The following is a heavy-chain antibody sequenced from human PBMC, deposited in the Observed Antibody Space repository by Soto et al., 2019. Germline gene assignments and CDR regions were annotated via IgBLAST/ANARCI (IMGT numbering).Heavy chain of an antibody. V-gene: IGHV4-59*08. CDR2: IYYSGST. CDR1: GGSISSYY. CDR3: ARLQREQLVGDYFDY. Sequence: SETLSLTCTVSGGSISSYYWSWIRQPPGKGLEWIGYIYYSGSTNYNPSLKSRVTISVDTSKNQFSLKLSSVTAADTAVYYCARLQREQLVGDYFDYWGQGTLVTVSS. D-gene: IGHD6-6*01. J-gene: IGHJ4*02.